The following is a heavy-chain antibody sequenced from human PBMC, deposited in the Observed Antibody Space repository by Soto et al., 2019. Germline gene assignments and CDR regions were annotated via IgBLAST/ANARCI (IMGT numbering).Heavy chain of an antibody. CDR1: GYTFTRYY. J-gene: IGHJ6*02. Sequence: ASVKVSCKASGYTFTRYYMHWVRQAPGQGPEWMGIINPSGGSTSYAQKFQGRVTLTRDTSTSTVYMQLSSLRSEDTAIYYCARRFDSLSYGMDVWGQGTTVTVSS. D-gene: IGHD3-9*01. V-gene: IGHV1-46*01. CDR2: INPSGGST. CDR3: ARRFDSLSYGMDV.